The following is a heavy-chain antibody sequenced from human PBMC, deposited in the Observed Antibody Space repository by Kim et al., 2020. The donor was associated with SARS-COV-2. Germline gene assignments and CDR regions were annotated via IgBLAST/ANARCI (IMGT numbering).Heavy chain of an antibody. V-gene: IGHV3-11*04. J-gene: IGHJ4*02. Sequence: YADSVKGRFTISRDNAKNSLYLQMNSLRAEDTAVYYCARSDGYSRFEFDYWGQGTLVTVSS. CDR3: ARSDGYSRFEFDY. D-gene: IGHD5-18*01.